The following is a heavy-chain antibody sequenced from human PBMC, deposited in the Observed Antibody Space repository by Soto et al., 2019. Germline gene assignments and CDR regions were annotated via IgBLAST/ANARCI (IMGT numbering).Heavy chain of an antibody. Sequence: SVKVSCKASGGTFSSYAISWVRQAPGQGLEWMGGIIPIFGTANYAQKFQGRVTITADESTSTAYMELSSLRSEDTAVYYCARVSKKYYYDSSGSSFDYWGQGTLVTVSS. CDR1: GGTFSSYA. J-gene: IGHJ4*02. CDR3: ARVSKKYYYDSSGSSFDY. D-gene: IGHD3-22*01. V-gene: IGHV1-69*13. CDR2: IIPIFGTA.